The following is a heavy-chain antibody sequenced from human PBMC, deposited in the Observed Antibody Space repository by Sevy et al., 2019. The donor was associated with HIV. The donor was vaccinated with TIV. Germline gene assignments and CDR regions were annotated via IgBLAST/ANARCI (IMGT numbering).Heavy chain of an antibody. CDR2: ISYDGSNK. D-gene: IGHD2-15*01. CDR1: GFTFSSYA. CDR3: ARDQSLRRYCSGGSCLDAFDI. J-gene: IGHJ3*02. V-gene: IGHV3-30-3*01. Sequence: GESLKISCAASGFTFSSYAMHWVRQAPGKGLEWVAVISYDGSNKYYADSVKGRFTISRDNSKNTLYLQMNSLRAENTAVYYCARDQSLRRYCSGGSCLDAFDIWGQGTMVTVSS.